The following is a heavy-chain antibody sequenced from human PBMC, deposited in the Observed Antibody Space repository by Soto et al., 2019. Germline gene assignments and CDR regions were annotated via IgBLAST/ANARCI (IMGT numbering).Heavy chain of an antibody. CDR1: GGTFSSYT. CDR3: SMATVTSNWVAP. CDR2: IIPILGIA. Sequence: QVQLVQSGAEVKKPGSSVKVSCKASGGTFSSYTISWVRQAPGQGLEWMGRIIPILGIANYAQKFQGRVTITADKSTSTAYMEQSSLRSKDTAVYYCSMATVTSNWVAPWGQGTLVTVSA. V-gene: IGHV1-69*02. J-gene: IGHJ5*02. D-gene: IGHD4-17*01.